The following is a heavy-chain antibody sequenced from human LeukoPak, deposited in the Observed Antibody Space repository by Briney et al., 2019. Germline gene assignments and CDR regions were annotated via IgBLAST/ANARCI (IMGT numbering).Heavy chain of an antibody. Sequence: PSETLSLTCTVSGGSISSGDYYWSWIRQPPGKGLEWIGYIYYSGSTYYNPSLKSRVTISVDTSKNQFSLKLSSVTAADTAVYYCARWGYCSSTSCPTNWFDPWGQGTLVTVSS. V-gene: IGHV4-30-4*01. D-gene: IGHD2-2*01. CDR3: ARWGYCSSTSCPTNWFDP. J-gene: IGHJ5*02. CDR2: IYYSGST. CDR1: GGSISSGDYY.